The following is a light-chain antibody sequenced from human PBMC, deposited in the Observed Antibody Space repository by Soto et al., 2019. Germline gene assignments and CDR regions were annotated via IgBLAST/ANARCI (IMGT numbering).Light chain of an antibody. CDR3: QQYYSTPLT. CDR1: QTVLYSSSNKNY. Sequence: DIVMTQSPDSLAVSLGERATINCKSSQTVLYSSSNKNYLAWYQQKPGQPPNLLIYWASTRESGVPDRFSGSGSGTDFTLTISSLQAEDVAVYYCQQYYSTPLTFGPGTKVDIK. V-gene: IGKV4-1*01. J-gene: IGKJ3*01. CDR2: WAS.